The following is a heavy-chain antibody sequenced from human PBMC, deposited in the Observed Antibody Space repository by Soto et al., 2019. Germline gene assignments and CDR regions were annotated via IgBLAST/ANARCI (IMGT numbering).Heavy chain of an antibody. CDR1: GGSITSSNW. CDR2: TSHRGST. D-gene: IGHD6-19*01. Sequence: QVQLQESGPGLVKPSGTLSLTCAVSGGSITSSNWWSWVRQPPGKGLEWIGETSHRGSTTYNPSLKSRVTISVDKSTNQFSLKLSSVTAADTAVYYCARDGHSSGWSWGQGTLVTVSS. CDR3: ARDGHSSGWS. V-gene: IGHV4-4*02. J-gene: IGHJ5*02.